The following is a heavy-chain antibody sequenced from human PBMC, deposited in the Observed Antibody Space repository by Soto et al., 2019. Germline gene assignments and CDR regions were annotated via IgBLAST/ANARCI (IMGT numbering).Heavy chain of an antibody. CDR3: GRDGALGDTAVVDS. J-gene: IGHJ4*02. CDR1: GFTFSTYG. D-gene: IGHD5-18*01. CDR2: IWYDGSNK. V-gene: IGHV3-33*01. Sequence: QVQLVESGGGVVQPGKSLRLSCAASGFTFSTYGMHWVRQAPGNGLEWVAVIWYDGSNKYHGDSLKGRFTISRDNSKNTLYLQINNLRAEDTAVYYCGRDGALGDTAVVDSWGQGTLVTVSS.